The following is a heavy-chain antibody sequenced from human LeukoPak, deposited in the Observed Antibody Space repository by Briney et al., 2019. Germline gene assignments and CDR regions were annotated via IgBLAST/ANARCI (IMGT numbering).Heavy chain of an antibody. CDR3: AKHPRHCGVDCYSDFDY. Sequence: GGSLRLSCAASGFTFTSYAMSWVRQAPGKGLEWVSAISGSGGTANYADSVKGRFTISRDNSKNTLYLQMNSLRAEDTAVYYCAKHPRHCGVDCYSDFDYWGQGTLATVSS. J-gene: IGHJ4*02. D-gene: IGHD2-21*02. CDR2: ISGSGGTA. V-gene: IGHV3-23*01. CDR1: GFTFTSYA.